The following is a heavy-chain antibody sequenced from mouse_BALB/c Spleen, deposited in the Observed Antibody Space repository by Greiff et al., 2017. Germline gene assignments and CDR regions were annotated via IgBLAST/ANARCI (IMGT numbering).Heavy chain of an antibody. V-gene: IGHV5-9-3*01. CDR1: GFTFSSYA. Sequence: EVKLVESGGGLVKPGGSLKLSCAASGFTFSSYAMSWVRQTPEKRLEWVATISSGGSYTYYPDSVKGRFTISRDNAKNTLYLQMSSLRSEDTAMYYCARRGTTAPYYFDYWGQGTTLTVSS. CDR2: ISSGGSYT. CDR3: ARRGTTAPYYFDY. J-gene: IGHJ2*01. D-gene: IGHD1-2*01.